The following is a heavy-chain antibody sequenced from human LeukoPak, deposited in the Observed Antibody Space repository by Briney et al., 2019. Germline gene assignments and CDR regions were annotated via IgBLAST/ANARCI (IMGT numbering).Heavy chain of an antibody. V-gene: IGHV1-2*02. D-gene: IGHD6-19*01. CDR3: ARAIYSSGWYGTWFDH. J-gene: IGHJ5*02. Sequence: ASVKVSCKASGYTFTGYYMHWVRQAPGQGLEWMGWINPNSGGTNYAQKFQGRVTMTSDTSISTAYMELSRLRSDDTAVYYCARAIYSSGWYGTWFDHWGQGTLVTVSS. CDR1: GYTFTGYY. CDR2: INPNSGGT.